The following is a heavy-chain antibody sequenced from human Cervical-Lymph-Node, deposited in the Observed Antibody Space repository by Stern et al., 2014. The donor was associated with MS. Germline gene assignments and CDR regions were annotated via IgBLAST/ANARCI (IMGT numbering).Heavy chain of an antibody. CDR3: ARQTTADYLFHY. D-gene: IGHD4-17*01. V-gene: IGHV4-61*02. Sequence: QVQLQESGPGLVKPSQTLSLTCTVSGGSISSGSYYWSWIRQPAGKGLEWIGRIYTRGSTNYNPSLKSPVPISVDTPTNHISLKLSSVTAADTAVYYCARQTTADYLFHYWGQGTLVTVSS. CDR2: IYTRGST. J-gene: IGHJ4*02. CDR1: GGSISSGSYY.